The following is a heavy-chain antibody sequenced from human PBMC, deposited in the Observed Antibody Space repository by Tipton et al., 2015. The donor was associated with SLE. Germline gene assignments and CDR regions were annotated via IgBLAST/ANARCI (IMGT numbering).Heavy chain of an antibody. CDR1: GGSLSSYY. J-gene: IGHJ4*02. V-gene: IGHV4-4*07. CDR2: IFDNGST. CDR3: ARGGYSGSYRFYFSDY. Sequence: GLVKPSETLSLTCTVSGGSLSSYYWSWIRQSAGKGLEWIGRIFDNGSTNYSPSLKSRVTMSVGTSKNQFSLKVTSVTAADTAVYYCARGGYSGSYRFYFSDYWGQGTAVTVSS. D-gene: IGHD1-26*01.